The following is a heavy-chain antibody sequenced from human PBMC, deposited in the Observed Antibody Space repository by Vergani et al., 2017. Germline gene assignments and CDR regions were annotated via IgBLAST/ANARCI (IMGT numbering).Heavy chain of an antibody. CDR1: GFTFDDYT. V-gene: IGHV3-43*01. CDR2: ISWDGGST. Sequence: EVQLVESGGVVVQPGGSLRLSCAASGFTFDDYTMHWVRRAPGKGLEWVSLISWDGGSTYYADSVKGRFTISRDNSKNSLYLQMNSLRTEDTALYYCAKDSGSGTFDYWGQGTLVTVSS. D-gene: IGHD3-10*01. CDR3: AKDSGSGTFDY. J-gene: IGHJ4*02.